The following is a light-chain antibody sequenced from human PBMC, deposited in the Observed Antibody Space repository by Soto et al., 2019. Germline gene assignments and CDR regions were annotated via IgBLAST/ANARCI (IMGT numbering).Light chain of an antibody. Sequence: EIVMTQSPASLSVSPGERATLSCRASQSVRSNLAWYQQKPGQAPRLLIYGASTRATGIPARFSGSGSGTEFTLTISSLQSEDFAVYYCQQYNNWPRTFGQVTKVEIK. CDR3: QQYNNWPRT. J-gene: IGKJ1*01. V-gene: IGKV3-15*01. CDR1: QSVRSN. CDR2: GAS.